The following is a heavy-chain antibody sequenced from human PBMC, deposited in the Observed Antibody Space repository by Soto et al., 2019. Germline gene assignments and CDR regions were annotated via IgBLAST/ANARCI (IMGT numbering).Heavy chain of an antibody. CDR3: ARDFGKLELLGLGPHSYSHYSAMDV. V-gene: IGHV3-30*04. Sequence: LRLSCAASGFPFNNYALHWVRQAPGKGLEWVAIISYDGTVEYYADSVRGRFTFSRDNSKNTVYLQMLSLRVEDTAMYYCARDFGKLELLGLGPHSYSHYSAMDVWGQGTTVTVSS. CDR2: ISYDGTVE. CDR1: GFPFNNYA. J-gene: IGHJ6*02. D-gene: IGHD1-7*01.